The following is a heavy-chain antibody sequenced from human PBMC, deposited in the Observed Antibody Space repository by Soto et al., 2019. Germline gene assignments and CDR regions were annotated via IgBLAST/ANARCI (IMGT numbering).Heavy chain of an antibody. D-gene: IGHD2-21*01. CDR3: ARPAYCRGGFCYTGPKHFQS. V-gene: IGHV3-30*09. Sequence: REYLRHSWSASGLVLSGYAMHGVRQAPGKELEWVAVISFDGKKSYYADSVKGRFAISRDTSQNTVVLQMNSLRPADTAVYYCARPAYCRGGFCYTGPKHFQSWFQGDLVTVSS. CDR2: ISFDGKKS. J-gene: IGHJ1*01. CDR1: GLVLSGYA.